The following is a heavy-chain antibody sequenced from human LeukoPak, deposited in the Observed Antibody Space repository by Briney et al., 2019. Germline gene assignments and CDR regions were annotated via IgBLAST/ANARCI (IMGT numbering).Heavy chain of an antibody. CDR1: GFTFSNYA. J-gene: IGHJ3*02. Sequence: GGSLRLSCAASGFTFSNYAITWVRQAPGRGLEWVSSISVSGFTTYYADSVKGRFTISRDNSKNTLYLQMNSLRAEDTAVYYCARARSSYGYGDAFDIWGQGTMVTVSS. CDR3: ARARSSYGYGDAFDI. D-gene: IGHD5-18*01. CDR2: ISVSGFTT. V-gene: IGHV3-23*01.